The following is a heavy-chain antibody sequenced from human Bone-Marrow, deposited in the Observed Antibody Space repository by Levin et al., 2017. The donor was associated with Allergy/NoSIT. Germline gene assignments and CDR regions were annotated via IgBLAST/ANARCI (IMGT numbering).Heavy chain of an antibody. CDR3: ARGGSMVRGVITYGMDV. Sequence: GGSLRLSCAASGFTFSSYWMSWVRQAPGKGLEWVANIKQDGSEKYYVDSVKGRFTISRDNAKNSLYLQMNSLRAEDTAVYYCARGGSMVRGVITYGMDVWGQGTTVTVSS. CDR2: IKQDGSEK. V-gene: IGHV3-7*01. CDR1: GFTFSSYW. J-gene: IGHJ6*02. D-gene: IGHD3-10*01.